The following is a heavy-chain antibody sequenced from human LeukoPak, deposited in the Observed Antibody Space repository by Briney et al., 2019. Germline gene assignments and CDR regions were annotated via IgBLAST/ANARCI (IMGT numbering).Heavy chain of an antibody. Sequence: SVKVSCRASGGTFSSYAISWVRQAPGQGLEWMGGIIPIFGTANYAQKFQGRVTITADESTSTAYMELSSLRSEDTAVYYCATIVSSTSPRYYYYGMDVWGQGTTVTVSS. D-gene: IGHD2-2*01. J-gene: IGHJ6*02. CDR2: IIPIFGTA. CDR3: ATIVSSTSPRYYYYGMDV. V-gene: IGHV1-69*13. CDR1: GGTFSSYA.